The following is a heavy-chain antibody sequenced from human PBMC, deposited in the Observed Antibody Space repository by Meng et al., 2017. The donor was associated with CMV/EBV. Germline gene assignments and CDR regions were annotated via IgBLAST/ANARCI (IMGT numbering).Heavy chain of an antibody. J-gene: IGHJ4*02. Sequence: SETLSLTCTVSGYSISSGYYWGWIRQPPGKGLEWIGSIYHSGSTYYNPSLKSRVTISVDTSKNQFSLKLSSVTAADTAVYYCARVAMVRGVITSYYFDYWGQRTLVTVSS. CDR3: ARVAMVRGVITSYYFDY. CDR2: IYHSGST. D-gene: IGHD3-10*01. V-gene: IGHV4-38-2*02. CDR1: GYSISSGYY.